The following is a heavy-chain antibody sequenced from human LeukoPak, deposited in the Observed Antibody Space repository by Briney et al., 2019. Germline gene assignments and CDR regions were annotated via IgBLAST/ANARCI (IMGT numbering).Heavy chain of an antibody. CDR2: INHSGST. CDR1: GGSFSGYY. CDR3: ARRVVVVVPAAPFDY. V-gene: IGHV4-34*01. J-gene: IGHJ4*02. D-gene: IGHD2-2*01. Sequence: PSETLSLTCAVYGGSFSGYYWSWIRQPPGKGLEWIGEINHSGSTNYNPSLKSRVTISVDTSKNQFSLKLSSVTAADTAVYYCARRVVVVVPAAPFDYWGQGTLVTVSS.